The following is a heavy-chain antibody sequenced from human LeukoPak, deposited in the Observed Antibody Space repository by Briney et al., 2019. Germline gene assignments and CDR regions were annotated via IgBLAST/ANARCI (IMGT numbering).Heavy chain of an antibody. CDR1: GGSISSYY. Sequence: SETLSLTCTVSGGSISSYYWSWIRQPPGKGLEWIGYIYYSGSTNYNPSLKSRVTISVDTSKNQFSLKLSSVTAADTAVYYCARSGIAVAGPDWFDPWGQGTLVTVSS. CDR2: IYYSGST. V-gene: IGHV4-59*01. D-gene: IGHD6-19*01. J-gene: IGHJ5*02. CDR3: ARSGIAVAGPDWFDP.